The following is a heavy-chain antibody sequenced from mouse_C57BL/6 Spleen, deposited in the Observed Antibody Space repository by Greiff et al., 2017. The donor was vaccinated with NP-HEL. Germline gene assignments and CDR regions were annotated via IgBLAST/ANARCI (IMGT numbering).Heavy chain of an antibody. CDR1: GFTFSDYY. J-gene: IGHJ2*01. D-gene: IGHD2-5*01. CDR2: INYDGSST. CDR3: ARVRGIVIFDY. Sequence: DVHLVESEGGLVQPGSSMKLSCTASGFTFSDYYMAWVRQVPEKGLEWVANINYDGSSTYYLDSLKSRFIISRDNAKNILYLQMSSLKSEDTATYYCARVRGIVIFDYWGQGTTLTVSS. V-gene: IGHV5-16*01.